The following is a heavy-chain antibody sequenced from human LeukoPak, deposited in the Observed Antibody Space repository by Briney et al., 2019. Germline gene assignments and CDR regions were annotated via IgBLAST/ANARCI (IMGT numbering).Heavy chain of an antibody. CDR3: TSWVAAIRDYFDY. V-gene: IGHV3-64*04. D-gene: IGHD2-15*01. CDR2: ISSNGGST. J-gene: IGHJ4*02. CDR1: GFTFNSYV. Sequence: GGSLRLSCSASGFTFNSYVMHWVRQAPGKGLEYVSAISSNGGSTYYADSVKGRFTISRDNSKNTAYLQMNSLKTEDTAVYYCTSWVAAIRDYFDYWGQGTLVTVSS.